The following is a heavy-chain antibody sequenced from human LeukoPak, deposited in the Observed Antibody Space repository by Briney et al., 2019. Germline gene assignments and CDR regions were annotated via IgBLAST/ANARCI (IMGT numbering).Heavy chain of an antibody. J-gene: IGHJ3*02. CDR2: ISGSGSTI. D-gene: IGHD6-13*01. Sequence: KAGGSLRLSCAASGFTFSDYYMSWIRQAPGKGLEWVSYISGSGSTIYYADSVKGRFTISRDNAKNSLYLQMNSLRAEDTAVYYCARGLAEQLVFRGAFDIWGQGTMVTVSS. CDR3: ARGLAEQLVFRGAFDI. V-gene: IGHV3-11*04. CDR1: GFTFSDYY.